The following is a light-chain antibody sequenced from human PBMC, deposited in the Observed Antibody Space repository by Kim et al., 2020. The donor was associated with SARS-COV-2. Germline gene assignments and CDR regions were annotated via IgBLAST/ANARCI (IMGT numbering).Light chain of an antibody. V-gene: IGLV3-25*03. CDR2: EDT. CDR1: ALTKQY. CDR3: QSADSSDTFWV. J-gene: IGLJ3*02. Sequence: PGQTARITCSGDALTKQYAYWFQQKPGQAPVVVIYEDTERPSGIPERFSGSTSGTTVTLTISGVQAEDEADYYCQSADSSDTFWVFGGGTKLTVL.